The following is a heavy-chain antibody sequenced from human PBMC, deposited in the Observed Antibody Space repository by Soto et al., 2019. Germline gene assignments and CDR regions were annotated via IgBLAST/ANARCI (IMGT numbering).Heavy chain of an antibody. J-gene: IGHJ4*02. CDR3: ARDPNYGSGSYDY. CDR1: GYTFTSYA. D-gene: IGHD3-10*01. V-gene: IGHV1-3*01. Sequence: ASVKVSWKASGYTFTSYAMHWVRQAPGKRLEWMGWINAGNGNTKYSQKFQGRVTITRDTSASTAYMELSSLRSEDTAVYYCARDPNYGSGSYDYWGQGTLVTVSS. CDR2: INAGNGNT.